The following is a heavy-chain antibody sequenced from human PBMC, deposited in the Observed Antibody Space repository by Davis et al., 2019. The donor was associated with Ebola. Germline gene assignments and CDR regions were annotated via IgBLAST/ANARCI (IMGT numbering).Heavy chain of an antibody. CDR3: ARSPAMVGWLPDY. J-gene: IGHJ4*02. V-gene: IGHV1-18*01. CDR2: ISAYNGDI. D-gene: IGHD5-18*01. Sequence: ASVKVSCKASGYTFTNYGVSWVRQAPGQGLEWLGWISAYNGDIKYAQKFQGRVTMTTDTSTSTAYMELRSLRSDDTAVYYCARSPAMVGWLPDYWGQGTLVTVSS. CDR1: GYTFTNYG.